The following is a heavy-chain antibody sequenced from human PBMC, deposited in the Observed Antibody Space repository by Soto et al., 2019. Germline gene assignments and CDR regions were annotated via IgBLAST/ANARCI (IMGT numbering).Heavy chain of an antibody. V-gene: IGHV4-4*02. CDR2: INSSGNT. CDR3: ARTGPYSSGNN. J-gene: IGHJ4*02. D-gene: IGHD3-22*01. Sequence: QVQLQESGPGLVNPLETLSLTCTVSGTSVFGANWWGWVRQPPGKGLEWIGEINSSGNTDYSPPLKSRVTISVDMSKNEFSLKLSSVTAAETAVYYCARTGPYSSGNNWGQGTLVTVSS. CDR1: GTSVFGANW.